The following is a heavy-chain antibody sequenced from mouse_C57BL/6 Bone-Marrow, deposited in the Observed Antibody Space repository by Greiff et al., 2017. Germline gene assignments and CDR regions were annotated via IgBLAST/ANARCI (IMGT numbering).Heavy chain of an antibody. CDR2: ILPGSGST. Sequence: AQLQQSGAELMKPGASVKLSCKATGYTFTGYWIEWVKQRPGHGLEWIGEILPGSGSTNNNEKFKGKATFTADTSSNTAYMQLSSLTTEDSAIYYCARSPSTMITTGYYYAMDYWGQGTSVTVSS. J-gene: IGHJ4*01. D-gene: IGHD2-4*01. V-gene: IGHV1-9*01. CDR1: GYTFTGYW. CDR3: ARSPSTMITTGYYYAMDY.